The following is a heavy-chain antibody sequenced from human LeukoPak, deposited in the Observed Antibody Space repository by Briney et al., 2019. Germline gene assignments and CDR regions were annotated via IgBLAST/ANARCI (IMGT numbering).Heavy chain of an antibody. D-gene: IGHD1-26*01. CDR1: GFTFRSYA. Sequence: PGGSLRLSCTASGFTFRSYALSWVRQAPGKGLEWVSATTGSGDKLFYADSVKGRFTISRDNSKNTLYLQMNNLRAEDTAVYYCAKDHAVGATTAATDYWGQGTLVTVSS. J-gene: IGHJ4*02. CDR2: TTGSGDKL. V-gene: IGHV3-23*01. CDR3: AKDHAVGATTAATDY.